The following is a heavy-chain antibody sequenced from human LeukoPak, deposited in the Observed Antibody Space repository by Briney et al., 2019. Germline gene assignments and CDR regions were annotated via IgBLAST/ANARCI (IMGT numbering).Heavy chain of an antibody. V-gene: IGHV3-30*02. CDR2: IRYDGSNK. J-gene: IGHJ4*02. CDR1: GFTFSSYE. CDR3: AKDQFYDSSGVFDY. Sequence: PGGSLRLSCAASGFTFSSYEMNWVRQAPGKGLEWVAFIRYDGSNKYYADSVKGRFTISRDNSKNTLHLQVNSLRADDTAVYYCAKDQFYDSSGVFDYWGQGTLVTVSS. D-gene: IGHD3-22*01.